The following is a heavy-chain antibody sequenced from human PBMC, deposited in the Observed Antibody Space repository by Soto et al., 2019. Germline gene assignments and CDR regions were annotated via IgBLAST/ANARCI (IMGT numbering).Heavy chain of an antibody. CDR3: ARTTSFRYYFDY. CDR2: IYYSGST. D-gene: IGHD1-26*01. CDR1: GGSIISGGYY. J-gene: IGHJ4*02. Sequence: SETLSLTCTFSGGSIISGGYYWSWIRQHPGKGLEWIGYIYYSGSTYYNPSLKSRVTISVDTSKNQFSLKLSSVTAADTAVYYCARTTSFRYYFDYWGQGTLVTVSS. V-gene: IGHV4-31*03.